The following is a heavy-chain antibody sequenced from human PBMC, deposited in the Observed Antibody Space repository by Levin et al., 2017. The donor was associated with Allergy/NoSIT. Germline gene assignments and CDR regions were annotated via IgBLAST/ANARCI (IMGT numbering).Heavy chain of an antibody. V-gene: IGHV1-69*04. Sequence: GASVKVSCKASGGTFSSYTISWVRQAPGQGLEWMGRIIPILGIANYAQKFQGRVTITADKSTSTAYMELSSLRSEDTAVYYCARDLRDRDGYIFDPWGQGTLVTVSS. CDR1: GGTFSSYT. CDR3: ARDLRDRDGYIFDP. CDR2: IIPILGIA. J-gene: IGHJ5*02. D-gene: IGHD5-24*01.